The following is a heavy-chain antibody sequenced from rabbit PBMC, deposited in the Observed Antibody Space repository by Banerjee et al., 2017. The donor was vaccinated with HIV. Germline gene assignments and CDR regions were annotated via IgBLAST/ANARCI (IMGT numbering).Heavy chain of an antibody. Sequence: EQLEESGGDMVKPVGALTIACTGSGFSFSYEYVMFCVRQAPGKGLEWVACINAISGDTVYATWAKGPFTISKTSSTTVTLQMTSLTAADTATYFCARGYNNNSGLNLWGPGTLVTVS. J-gene: IGHJ4*01. D-gene: IGHD1-1*01. V-gene: IGHV1S45*01. CDR1: GFSFSYEYV. CDR3: ARGYNNNSGLNL. CDR2: INAISGDT.